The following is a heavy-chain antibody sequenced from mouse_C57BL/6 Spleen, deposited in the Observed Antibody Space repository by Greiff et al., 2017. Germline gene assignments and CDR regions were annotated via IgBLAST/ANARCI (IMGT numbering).Heavy chain of an antibody. CDR2: IDPEDGET. J-gene: IGHJ2*01. CDR3: ARSKDYDWGYYFDY. CDR1: GFNIKDYY. D-gene: IGHD2-4*01. V-gene: IGHV14-2*01. Sequence: EVKLVESGAELVKPGASVKLSCTASGFNIKDYYMHWVKQRTEQGLEWIGRIDPEDGETKYAPKFQGKATIPADTSSNTAYLQLSSLTSEDTAVYYCARSKDYDWGYYFDYWGQGTTLTVSS.